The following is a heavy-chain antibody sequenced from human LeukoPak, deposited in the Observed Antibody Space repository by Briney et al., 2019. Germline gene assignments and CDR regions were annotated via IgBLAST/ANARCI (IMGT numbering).Heavy chain of an antibody. CDR1: GFSFSSFW. D-gene: IGHD3-3*01. Sequence: GGSLRLSCAASGFSFSSFWMTWVRQAPGKGPEWVANIKEDGTDKHYADSVKGRFTISRDNAKNSLYLQLNSLRVEDTAVYYCARPRSDYWGQGTLVTVSS. J-gene: IGHJ4*02. CDR3: ARPRSDY. V-gene: IGHV3-7*01. CDR2: IKEDGTDK.